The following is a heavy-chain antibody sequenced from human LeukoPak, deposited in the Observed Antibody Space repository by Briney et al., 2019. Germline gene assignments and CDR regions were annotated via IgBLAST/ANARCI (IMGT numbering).Heavy chain of an antibody. J-gene: IGHJ4*02. CDR1: GHTFTSYG. CDR2: ISAYNGNT. Sequence: ASVKVSCKASGHTFTSYGISWVRQAPGQGLEWMGWISAYNGNTNYAQKLQGRVTITTDTSTSTAYMELRSLRSDDTAVYYCARVPPYDFWSGYPLHFDYWGQGTLVTVSS. CDR3: ARVPPYDFWSGYPLHFDY. V-gene: IGHV1-18*01. D-gene: IGHD3-3*01.